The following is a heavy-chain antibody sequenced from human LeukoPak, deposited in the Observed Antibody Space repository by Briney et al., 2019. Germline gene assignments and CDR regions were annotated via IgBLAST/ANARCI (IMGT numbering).Heavy chain of an antibody. CDR1: GFTFSSYW. D-gene: IGHD5-18*01. J-gene: IGHJ4*02. V-gene: IGHV3-7*01. CDR2: INQDGSDK. CDR3: ARDGGYSYGSDY. Sequence: PGGSLRLSCAASGFTFSSYWMSWVRQAPGKGLAWVANINQDGSDKDYVDSVKGRFTISSDNAKNSLYLQMNSLRAEDTAVYYCARDGGYSYGSDYWGQGTLVTVSS.